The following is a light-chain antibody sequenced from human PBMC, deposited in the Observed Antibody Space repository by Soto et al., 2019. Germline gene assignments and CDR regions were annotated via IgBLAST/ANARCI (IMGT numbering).Light chain of an antibody. CDR1: SSNIGSNY. CDR2: TNN. V-gene: IGLV1-47*01. Sequence: QLVLTQPPSASGTPGQRVTISCSGSSSNIGSNYVYWYQQLPGTAPKLIIYTNNQRPSGVPDRFSGSKSGTSASLAISGLRSEDEADYYCAAWDDGDWVFGGGTKLTVL. J-gene: IGLJ3*02. CDR3: AAWDDGDWV.